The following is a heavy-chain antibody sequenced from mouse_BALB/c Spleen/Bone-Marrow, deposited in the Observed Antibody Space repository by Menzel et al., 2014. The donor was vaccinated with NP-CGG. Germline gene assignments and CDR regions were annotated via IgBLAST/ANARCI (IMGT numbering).Heavy chain of an antibody. J-gene: IGHJ2*01. CDR3: TRRYYYGSSYYFDY. D-gene: IGHD1-1*01. V-gene: IGHV6-6*02. Sequence: VKLVESGGGLVQPGGSMKLSCVASGFTFSDYWMNWVRQSPEKGLEWVAEIRLKSNNYATHYAESVKGRFTISRDDSKSSVYLQMNNLRAEDTGIYYCTRRYYYGSSYYFDYWGQGTTLTVSS. CDR2: IRLKSNNYAT. CDR1: GFTFSDYW.